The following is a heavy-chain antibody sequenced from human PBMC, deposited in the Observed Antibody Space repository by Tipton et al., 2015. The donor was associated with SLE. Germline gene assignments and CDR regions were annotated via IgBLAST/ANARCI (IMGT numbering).Heavy chain of an antibody. CDR1: GFTVSSNY. Sequence: GSLRLSCAASGFTVSSNYMNWVRQAPGMGLEWVSVIYGGGNTYYTDSVKGRFTISRDISKNTVYLQMNSLRLEDTAVYYCARRSGTYWEDCFDSWGQGTLVTVSS. V-gene: IGHV3-66*02. J-gene: IGHJ4*02. D-gene: IGHD1-26*01. CDR2: IYGGGNT. CDR3: ARRSGTYWEDCFDS.